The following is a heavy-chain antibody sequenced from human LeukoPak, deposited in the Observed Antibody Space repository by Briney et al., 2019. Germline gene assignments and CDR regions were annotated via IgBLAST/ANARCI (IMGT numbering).Heavy chain of an antibody. V-gene: IGHV3-66*01. CDR1: GFPVGTDF. CDR3: ARGDFEY. CDR2: IFSGGST. Sequence: QPGGSLRLSCAASGFPVGTDFVGSVRQAPGRGLERVSIIFSGGSTHYAHSVKGRFTIPRDSSRHTAYLQMSSLSAEDTAVYYGARGDFEYWGQGTLVTVSS. J-gene: IGHJ4*02.